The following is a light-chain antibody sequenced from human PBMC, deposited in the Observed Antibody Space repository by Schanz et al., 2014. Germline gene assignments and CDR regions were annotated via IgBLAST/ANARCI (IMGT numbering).Light chain of an antibody. CDR1: SSDVGGYNY. Sequence: QSVLTQPPSASGSPGQSVTISCTGTSSDVGGYNYVSWYQQHPGKAPKLMIYGINKRPSGVPDRFSGSKSGTSASLAISGLRSEDEADYYCASWDDSLYARVFGGGTKLTVL. CDR3: ASWDDSLYARV. J-gene: IGLJ3*02. CDR2: GIN. V-gene: IGLV2-8*01.